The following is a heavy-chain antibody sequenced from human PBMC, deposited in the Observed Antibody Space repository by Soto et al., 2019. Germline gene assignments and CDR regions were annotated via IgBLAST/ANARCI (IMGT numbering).Heavy chain of an antibody. D-gene: IGHD2-2*01. V-gene: IGHV1-3*01. CDR3: ARGFIPENY. CDR2: INAGNGNT. Sequence: ASVKVSCKSSGYTFTNYAIHWVRQAPGQRLEWMAWINAGNGNTKYSQKFQGRVSFSTDASTRTVFLELTNLELDDAAVYYCARGFIPENYWGQGTRVTVPQ. CDR1: GYTFTNYA. J-gene: IGHJ4*01.